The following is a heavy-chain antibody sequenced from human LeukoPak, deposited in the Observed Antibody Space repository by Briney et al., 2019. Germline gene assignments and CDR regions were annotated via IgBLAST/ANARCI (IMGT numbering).Heavy chain of an antibody. CDR2: IKSKTGGGTT. CDR3: TTMGLRRDY. CDR1: GFTFSNAW. D-gene: IGHD4-17*01. Sequence: PGGSLRLSCAASGFTFSNAWMSWVRQAPGKGLEWVGRIKSKTGGGTTDYAAPVKGRFTISRDDSENTLYLQMNSLKTEDTAVYYCTTMGLRRDYWGQGTLVTVSS. V-gene: IGHV3-15*01. J-gene: IGHJ4*02.